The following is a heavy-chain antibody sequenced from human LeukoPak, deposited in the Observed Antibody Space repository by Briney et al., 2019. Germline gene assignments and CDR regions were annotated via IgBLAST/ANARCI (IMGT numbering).Heavy chain of an antibody. CDR3: ARPQCCIDDAFDL. CDR2: IIPIFGTA. D-gene: IGHD2-8*02. V-gene: IGHV1-69*01. Sequence: SVKVSCKASGGTFSSYAISWVRQAPGQGLEWMGGIIPIFGTANYAQKFQGRVTITADESTSTAYMELSSLRSEDTAVYYCARPQCCIDDAFDLWGQGTMVTVSS. CDR1: GGTFSSYA. J-gene: IGHJ3*01.